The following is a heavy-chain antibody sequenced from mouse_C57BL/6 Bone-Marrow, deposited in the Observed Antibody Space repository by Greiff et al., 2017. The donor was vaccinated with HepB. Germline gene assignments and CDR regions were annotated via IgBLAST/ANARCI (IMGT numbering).Heavy chain of an antibody. CDR1: GYTFTTYP. CDR3: ARPSYYGSSYYFDY. D-gene: IGHD1-1*01. CDR2: IHPYNDDT. Sequence: VKLQQSGAELVKPGASVKMSCKASGYTFTTYPIEWMKQNHGKSLEWIGNIHPYNDDTKYNEKFKGKATLTVEKSSSTVYLKLSRLTSDDSAVYYCARPSYYGSSYYFDYWGQGTTLTVSS. J-gene: IGHJ2*01. V-gene: IGHV1-47*01.